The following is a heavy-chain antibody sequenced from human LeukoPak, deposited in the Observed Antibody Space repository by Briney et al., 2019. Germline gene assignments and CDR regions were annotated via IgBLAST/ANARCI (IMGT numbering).Heavy chain of an antibody. Sequence: PSQTLSLTCTVSGDSISSGDYYWSWIRQPAGKGLEWIGRISSSGSTNYNPSLKSRVTISVDTSKNQFSLKLSSVTAADTAVYYCARSVEGYCRGGSCYYYFYYMDVWGKGTTVTVSS. CDR3: ARSVEGYCRGGSCYYYFYYMDV. CDR2: ISSSGST. V-gene: IGHV4-61*02. J-gene: IGHJ6*03. CDR1: GDSISSGDYY. D-gene: IGHD2-15*01.